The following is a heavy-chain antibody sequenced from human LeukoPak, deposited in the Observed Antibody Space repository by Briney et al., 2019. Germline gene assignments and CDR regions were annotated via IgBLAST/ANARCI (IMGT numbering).Heavy chain of an antibody. D-gene: IGHD2-8*01. V-gene: IGHV4-4*02. Sequence: SETLSLTCAVSGGSMSSSNWWSWVRQPPGEGLEWIGYIYYSGSTNYNPSLKSRVTISVDTSKNQFSLKLSSVTAADTAVYYCARGEMVYAINFDYWGQGTLVTVSS. CDR1: GGSMSSSNW. J-gene: IGHJ4*02. CDR3: ARGEMVYAINFDY. CDR2: IYYSGST.